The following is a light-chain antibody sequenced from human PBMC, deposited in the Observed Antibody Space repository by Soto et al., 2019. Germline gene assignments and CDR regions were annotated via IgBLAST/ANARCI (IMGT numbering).Light chain of an antibody. CDR1: QPISSW. CDR3: QQYNSYPIT. Sequence: DMQMTQSPSALSASVGDRVTITCRASQPISSWLAWYQQKPGKAPKLLIYDASTLQSGVPSRFRGSGSGTEFTLTISSLQPDDFATYYCQQYNSYPITFGGGTKVDIK. V-gene: IGKV1-5*01. J-gene: IGKJ4*01. CDR2: DAS.